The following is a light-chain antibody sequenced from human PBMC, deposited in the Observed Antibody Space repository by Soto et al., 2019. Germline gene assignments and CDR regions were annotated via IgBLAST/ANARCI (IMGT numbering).Light chain of an antibody. J-gene: IGLJ1*01. Sequence: QSALTQPASVSGSPGQSITISCTGTSSDVGSSNLVSWYQQHPGKAPKLIIFEGGRRPSGVSGRVSGSKSGNTASLAISGLQAEDEADYYCCSFARSSTFYVFGTGTKLTVL. CDR3: CSFARSSTFYV. V-gene: IGLV2-23*01. CDR1: SSDVGSSNL. CDR2: EGG.